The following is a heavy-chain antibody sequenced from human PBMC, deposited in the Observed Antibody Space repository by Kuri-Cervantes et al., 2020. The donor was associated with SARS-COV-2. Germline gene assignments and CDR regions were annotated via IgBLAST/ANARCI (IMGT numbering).Heavy chain of an antibody. D-gene: IGHD1-20*01. J-gene: IGHJ4*02. CDR2: INPSGGST. Sequence: ASVKVSCKASGYTFTSYYMHWVRQAPGQGLEWMGIINPSGGSTSYAQKFQGRVTMTRDTSISTAYMELSRLRSDDTAVYYCARDSRYNWNESKFDYWGQGTLVTVSS. CDR1: GYTFTSYY. CDR3: ARDSRYNWNESKFDY. V-gene: IGHV1-46*01.